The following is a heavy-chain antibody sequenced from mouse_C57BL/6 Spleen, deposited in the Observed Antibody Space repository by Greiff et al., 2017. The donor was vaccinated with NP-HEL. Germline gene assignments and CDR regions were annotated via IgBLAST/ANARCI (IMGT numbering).Heavy chain of an antibody. D-gene: IGHD2-4*01. CDR2: ISSGSSTI. CDR1: GFTFSDYG. CDR3: ARDDYDGFYAMDY. J-gene: IGHJ4*01. V-gene: IGHV5-17*01. Sequence: EVQLQESGGGLVKPGGSLKLSCAASGFTFSDYGMHWVRQAPEKGLEWVAYISSGSSTIYYADTVKGRFTISRDNAKNTLFLQMTSLRSEDTAMYYCARDDYDGFYAMDYWGQGTSVTVAS.